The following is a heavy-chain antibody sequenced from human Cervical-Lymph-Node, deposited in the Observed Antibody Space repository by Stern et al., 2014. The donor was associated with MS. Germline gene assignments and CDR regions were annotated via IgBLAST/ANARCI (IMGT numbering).Heavy chain of an antibody. CDR1: GFPFDDYA. V-gene: IGHV3-9*01. CDR2: ISWNGGSR. CDR3: AKTLGRSYHDPFDM. D-gene: IGHD3-16*02. Sequence: EVKLEESGGGLVQPGRSLRLSWVASGFPFDDYAMHWVRQAPGKGLEWVSGISWNGGSRNSADSVKDRVTISRDNAKNSLYLQMSSLRPEYTAFYYCAKTLGRSYHDPFDMWGQGTMVIVSS. J-gene: IGHJ3*02.